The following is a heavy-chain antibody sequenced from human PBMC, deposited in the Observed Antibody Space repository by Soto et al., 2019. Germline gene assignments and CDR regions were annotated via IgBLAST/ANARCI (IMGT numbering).Heavy chain of an antibody. V-gene: IGHV3-23*01. D-gene: IGHD3-10*01. Sequence: VQLLESGGNLIQPGGSLRLSCAASGFPFSTYAMSWVRQAPGKGLEWICGLCGNGGGISYADSVRGRFTISRDNSNSIVYQQMNSLRVEDMVMYFCAKDRQPDGCWPFEHWGRGTLVTLFS. CDR1: GFPFSTYA. CDR3: AKDRQPDGCWPFEH. J-gene: IGHJ4*02. CDR2: LCGNGGGI.